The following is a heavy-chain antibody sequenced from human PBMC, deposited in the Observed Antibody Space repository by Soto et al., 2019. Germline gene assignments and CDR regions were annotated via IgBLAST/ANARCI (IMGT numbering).Heavy chain of an antibody. D-gene: IGHD3-10*01. V-gene: IGHV3-30-3*01. Sequence: QVQLVESGGGVVQPGRSLRLSCAASGFTFSSYAMQWVRQAPGKGLEWVAVISYDGSNKYYADSVKGRFTISRDNSKNTLYLQMNSLRAEATAVYNCARTAYGSGSYPDSWGQGTLVTVSS. CDR1: GFTFSSYA. CDR3: ARTAYGSGSYPDS. CDR2: ISYDGSNK. J-gene: IGHJ4*02.